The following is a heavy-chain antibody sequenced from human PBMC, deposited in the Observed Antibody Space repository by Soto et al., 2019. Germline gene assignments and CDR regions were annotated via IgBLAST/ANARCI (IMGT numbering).Heavy chain of an antibody. CDR1: GFTFSSYS. CDR3: ARALPTVASF. CDR2: ISSNRSYI. Sequence: PGGSLRLSCAASGFTFSSYSMNWVRQAPGKGLEWVSSISSNRSYIYYADSVKGRFTISRDNAKNSLYLQMNSLRAEDTALYYSARALPTVASFWGQGTLVTVSS. V-gene: IGHV3-21*01. D-gene: IGHD2-2*01. J-gene: IGHJ4*02.